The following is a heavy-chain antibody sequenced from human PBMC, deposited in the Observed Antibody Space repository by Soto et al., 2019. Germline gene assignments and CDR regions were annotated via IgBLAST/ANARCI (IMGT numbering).Heavy chain of an antibody. Sequence: QVQLVQSGAEVRKPGSSVKVSCKISGGTFINYVISWLRQAPGQGLEWMGGLIPIFGAANLAQKFQGRVTITEDESTGKVNMELSSLTSEDTAVYYCARGRSCPNFEPWGQGTLVTGSS. V-gene: IGHV1-69*01. D-gene: IGHD3-16*02. CDR1: GGTFINYV. CDR2: LIPIFGAA. CDR3: ARGRSCPNFEP. J-gene: IGHJ5*02.